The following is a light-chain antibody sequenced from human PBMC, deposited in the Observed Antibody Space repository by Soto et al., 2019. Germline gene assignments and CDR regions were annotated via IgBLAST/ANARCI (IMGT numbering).Light chain of an antibody. V-gene: IGLV4-60*03. Sequence: QLVLTQSSSASASLGSSVKLTCTLSSGHSSSTIAWHQQQPGKAPRYLMKLEGSGSHNRGSGVPDRFSGSSSGADLYLTISNLQSEDEAEYYCETWDSNTRVFGGGTKVPVL. CDR3: ETWDSNTRV. CDR1: SGHSSST. J-gene: IGLJ3*02. CDR2: LEGSGSH.